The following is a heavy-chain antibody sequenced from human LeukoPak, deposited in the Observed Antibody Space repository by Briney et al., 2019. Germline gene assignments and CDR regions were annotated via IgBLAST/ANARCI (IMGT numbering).Heavy chain of an antibody. V-gene: IGHV3-21*01. D-gene: IGHD2-2*01. J-gene: IGHJ5*02. CDR1: GFTFSNYN. CDR2: ISSTSSYI. CDR3: ARRLTQYDCFDP. Sequence: PGGSLRLSCAASGFTFSNYNFYWVRRAPGKGLEWVSSISSTSSYIYYADSMKGRFTISRDNAKNSLYLQMNSLRAEDTAVYYCARRLTQYDCFDPWGQGILVTVSS.